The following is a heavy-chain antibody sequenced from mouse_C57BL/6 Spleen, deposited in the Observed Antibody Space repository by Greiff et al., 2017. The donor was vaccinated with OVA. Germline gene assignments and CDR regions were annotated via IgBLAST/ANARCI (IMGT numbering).Heavy chain of an antibody. J-gene: IGHJ2*01. CDR2: ISYSGST. D-gene: IGHD2-3*01. Sequence: DVKLQESGPGMVKPSQSLSLTCTVTGYSITSGYDWHWIRHFPGNKLEWMGYISYSGSTNYNPSLKSRISITHDTSKNHFFLKLNSVTTEDTATYYCARGGRDGYYDYWGQGTTLTVSS. V-gene: IGHV3-1*01. CDR3: ARGGRDGYYDY. CDR1: GYSITSGYD.